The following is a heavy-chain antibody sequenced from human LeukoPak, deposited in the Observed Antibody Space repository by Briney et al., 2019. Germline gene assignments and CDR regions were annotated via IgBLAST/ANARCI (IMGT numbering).Heavy chain of an antibody. CDR3: AKGGGIAAARLVAFDI. V-gene: IGHV3-30*02. CDR2: IRYDGSNK. Sequence: GGSLRLSCAASGFSFSSYGMHWVRQAPGKGLEWVAFIRYDGSNKYYADSVKGRFSISRDNSKNTLYLQMNSLRAEDTAVYYCAKGGGIAAARLVAFDIWGQGTMVTVSS. CDR1: GFSFSSYG. D-gene: IGHD6-13*01. J-gene: IGHJ3*02.